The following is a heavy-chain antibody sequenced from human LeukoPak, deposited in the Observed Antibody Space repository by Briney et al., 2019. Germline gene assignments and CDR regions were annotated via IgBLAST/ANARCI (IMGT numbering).Heavy chain of an antibody. Sequence: GESLKISCKGSGYSFTSYWIGWVRQMPGKGLEWMGIIYPGDSDIRYSPSFQGHVTISADKSISTAYLHWSSLEASDTAMYYCARHQATMDWFDPWGQGTLVTVSS. CDR2: IYPGDSDI. J-gene: IGHJ5*02. CDR1: GYSFTSYW. D-gene: IGHD5-12*01. V-gene: IGHV5-51*01. CDR3: ARHQATMDWFDP.